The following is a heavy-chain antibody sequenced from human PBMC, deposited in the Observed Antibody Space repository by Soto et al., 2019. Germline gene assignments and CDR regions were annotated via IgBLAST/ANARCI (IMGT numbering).Heavy chain of an antibody. CDR2: IRSKANSYAT. CDR1: GFTFSGSA. Sequence: GGSLRLSCAASGFTFSGSAMHWVRQASGKGLEWVGRIRSKANSYATAYAASVKGRFTISRDDSKNTAYLQMNSLKTEDTAVYYCTRTGCTPLYFDYWGQGTLVTVSS. CDR3: TRTGCTPLYFDY. V-gene: IGHV3-73*01. D-gene: IGHD7-27*01. J-gene: IGHJ4*02.